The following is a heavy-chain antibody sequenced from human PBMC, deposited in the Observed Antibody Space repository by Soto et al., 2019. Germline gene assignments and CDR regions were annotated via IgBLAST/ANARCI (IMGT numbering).Heavy chain of an antibody. D-gene: IGHD1-26*01. Sequence: PSETLSLTCTVSGGSISSFYWSWIRQPPGKGLEWIGYIYYSGSTNYSPSLKSRVTISVDTSKNQFSLKLSSVTAADTAVYYCARKWNYFGYWGQGTLVTVSS. CDR2: IYYSGST. CDR1: GGSISSFY. CDR3: ARKWNYFGY. V-gene: IGHV4-59*08. J-gene: IGHJ4*02.